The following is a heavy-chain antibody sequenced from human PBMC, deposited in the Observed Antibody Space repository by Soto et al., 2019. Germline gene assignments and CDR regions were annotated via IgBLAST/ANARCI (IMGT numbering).Heavy chain of an antibody. CDR3: VRESGGWHFDY. Sequence: XETLYLTCTVSGGSISTYYWSWIRQPAGKGLEWIGRIYTSGFTTYNLSLKSRLAMSVDTSKNQLSLRLSAVTAADTAVYYCVRESGGWHFDYWGQGILVTVSS. V-gene: IGHV4-4*07. CDR1: GGSISTYY. J-gene: IGHJ4*02. CDR2: IYTSGFT. D-gene: IGHD6-19*01.